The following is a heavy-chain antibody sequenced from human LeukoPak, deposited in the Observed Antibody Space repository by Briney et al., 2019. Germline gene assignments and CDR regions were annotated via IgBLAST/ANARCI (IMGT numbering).Heavy chain of an antibody. CDR3: ARLYDYDYYYMGV. CDR1: GGSISSSSYY. V-gene: IGHV4-39*07. Sequence: SETLSLTCTVSGGSISSSSYYWGWIRQPPGKGLEWIGSIYYSGSTYYNPSLKSRVTISVDTSKNQFSLKLSSVTAADTAVYYCARLYDYDYYYMGVWGKGTTVTVSS. CDR2: IYYSGST. D-gene: IGHD3-10*01. J-gene: IGHJ6*03.